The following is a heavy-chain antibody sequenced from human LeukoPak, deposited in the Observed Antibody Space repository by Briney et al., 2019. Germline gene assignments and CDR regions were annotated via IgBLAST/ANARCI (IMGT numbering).Heavy chain of an antibody. J-gene: IGHJ6*02. CDR2: ISYDGSNK. Sequence: GGSLRLSCAASGFTFSSYEMNWVRQAPGKGLEWVAVISYDGSNKYYADSVKGRFTISRDNSKNTLYLQMNSLRAEDTAVYYCAKDSPGYSSSWYHFYYYYYGMDVWGQGTTVTVSS. CDR1: GFTFSSYE. D-gene: IGHD6-13*01. V-gene: IGHV3-30-3*01. CDR3: AKDSPGYSSSWYHFYYYYYGMDV.